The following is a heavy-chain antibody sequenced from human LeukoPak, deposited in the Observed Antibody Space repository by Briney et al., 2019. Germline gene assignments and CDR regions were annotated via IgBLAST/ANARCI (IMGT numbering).Heavy chain of an antibody. CDR1: GFTFSSYS. CDR2: ISSSSSYI. V-gene: IGHV3-21*01. J-gene: IGHJ5*02. Sequence: GGSLRLSCAASGFTFSSYSMNWVRQAPGKGLEWVSSISSSSSYIYYADSVKGRFTISRDNAKNSLYLQMNSLRAEDTAVYYCARGGSGYYYDQNWFDPWGQGTLVTVSS. CDR3: ARGGSGYYYDQNWFDP. D-gene: IGHD3-3*01.